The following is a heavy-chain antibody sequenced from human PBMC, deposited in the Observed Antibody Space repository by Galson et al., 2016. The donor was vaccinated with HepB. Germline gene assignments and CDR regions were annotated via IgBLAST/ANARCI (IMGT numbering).Heavy chain of an antibody. CDR3: AILKLGTLFDP. Sequence: SLRLSCAVSGLTFSTCHMTWVRQAPGKGLEWVSYIGTDEYTYYADSVRGRVTISRDNSKNTLYLHMNSLRAEDTAVYYCAILKLGTLFDPWGQGTLVTVSP. CDR1: GLTFSTCH. J-gene: IGHJ5*02. D-gene: IGHD3-16*01. V-gene: IGHV3-23*01. CDR2: IGTDEYT.